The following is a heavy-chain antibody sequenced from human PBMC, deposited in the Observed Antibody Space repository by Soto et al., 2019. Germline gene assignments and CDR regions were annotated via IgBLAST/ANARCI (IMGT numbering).Heavy chain of an antibody. D-gene: IGHD1-1*01. CDR1: GGTFSSYA. V-gene: IGHV1-69*06. CDR3: ARQSGWNDPSYYYGMDV. CDR2: IIPIFGTA. J-gene: IGHJ6*02. Sequence: ASVKISCKASGGTFSSYAISWVRQAPGQGLEWMGGIIPIFGTANYAQKFQGRVTITADKSTSTAYMELSSLRSEDTAVYYCARQSGWNDPSYYYGMDVWGQGTTVTVSS.